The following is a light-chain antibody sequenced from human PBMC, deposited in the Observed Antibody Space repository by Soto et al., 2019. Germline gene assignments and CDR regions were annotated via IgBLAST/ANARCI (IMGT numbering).Light chain of an antibody. CDR3: QSYDSSLSAWV. CDR1: SSNIGAGYN. J-gene: IGLJ3*02. CDR2: GNS. Sequence: QSVLTQPPAVSGAPGQRVTISCTGSSSNIGAGYNVHWYQQLPVTAPKLLTYGNSNRPSGVPDRFSGSKSCTSASLAITGLQAEDEADYYCQSYDSSLSAWVFCGGSKLTVL. V-gene: IGLV1-40*01.